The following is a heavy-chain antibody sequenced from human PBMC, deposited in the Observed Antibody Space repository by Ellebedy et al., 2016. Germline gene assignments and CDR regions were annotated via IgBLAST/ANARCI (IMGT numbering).Heavy chain of an antibody. CDR2: INHSGST. Sequence: GSLRLSXAVYGGSFSGYYWSWIRQPPGKGLEWIGEINHSGSTNYNPSLKSRVTISADTSKNQFSLKLSSVTAADTAVYYCARVSGWHTGRYYYYYMDVWGKGTTVTVSS. V-gene: IGHV4-34*01. J-gene: IGHJ6*03. D-gene: IGHD6-19*01. CDR3: ARVSGWHTGRYYYYYMDV. CDR1: GGSFSGYY.